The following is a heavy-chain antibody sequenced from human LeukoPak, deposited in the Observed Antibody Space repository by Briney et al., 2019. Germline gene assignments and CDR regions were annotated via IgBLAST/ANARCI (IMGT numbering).Heavy chain of an antibody. CDR2: ISAYNGNT. CDR1: GYTFTGYY. V-gene: IGHV1-18*04. D-gene: IGHD1-26*01. CDR3: ARDYSGSPRVSGFDP. J-gene: IGHJ5*02. Sequence: ASVKVSCKASGYTFTGYYMHWVRQAPGQGLEWMGWISAYNGNTNYAQKLQGRVTMTTDTSTSTAYMELRSLRSDDTAVYYCARDYSGSPRVSGFDPWGQGTLVTVSS.